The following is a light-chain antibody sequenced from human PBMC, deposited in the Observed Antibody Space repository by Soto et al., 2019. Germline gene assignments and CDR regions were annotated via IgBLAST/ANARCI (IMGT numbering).Light chain of an antibody. V-gene: IGLV2-14*01. Sequence: QSALTQPASVSGSPGQSITISCTGTSSDVGGYNYVSWYQQHPGNAPKLMIYEVSNRPSGVSNRFSGSKSGNTASLAISGLQAEDEADYSCSSYTSSSTHVVLGGGTKLTVL. CDR1: SSDVGGYNY. CDR2: EVS. J-gene: IGLJ2*01. CDR3: SSYTSSSTHVV.